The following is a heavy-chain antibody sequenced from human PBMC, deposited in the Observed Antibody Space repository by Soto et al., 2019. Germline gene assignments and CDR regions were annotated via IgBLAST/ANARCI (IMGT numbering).Heavy chain of an antibody. CDR1: GYTFTSYG. V-gene: IGHV1-18*01. J-gene: IGHJ4*02. Sequence: QVQLVQSGAEVKKPGASVKVSCKASGYTFTSYGISWVRQAPGQGFEWMGWISAYNGNTNYAQKLHGRVTMTKDTSTSTAYMELRSLRSDDTAVYYCASSLLVGYGLEGESDWGQGTLVTVYS. CDR3: ASSLLVGYGLEGESD. CDR2: ISAYNGNT. D-gene: IGHD5-18*01.